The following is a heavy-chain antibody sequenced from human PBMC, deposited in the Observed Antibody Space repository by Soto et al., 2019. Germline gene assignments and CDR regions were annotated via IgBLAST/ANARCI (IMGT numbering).Heavy chain of an antibody. CDR3: ARGRREYDNSGPVDY. J-gene: IGHJ4*02. D-gene: IGHD3-22*01. CDR1: RVSMSGYF. V-gene: IGHV4-59*12. CDR2: IFHTGST. Sequence: ETLSLTCTVSRVSMSGYFWSWIRQPPGKGLEWIGYIFHTGSTNYNPSLRSRVTISLDTSKKQFSLKLNSVTAADTAVYYCARGRREYDNSGPVDYWGQGTLVTVSS.